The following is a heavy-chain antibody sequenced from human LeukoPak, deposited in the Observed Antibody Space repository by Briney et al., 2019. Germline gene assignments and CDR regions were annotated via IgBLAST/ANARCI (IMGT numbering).Heavy chain of an antibody. D-gene: IGHD2-2*01. J-gene: IGHJ4*02. CDR1: GYTFTSYA. Sequence: ASVKVSCKASGYTFTSYAMHWVRQAPGQRLEWMGWSNASNGNTKYSQEFQGRVTITRDTSASTAYMELSSLRSEDMAVYYCAREYCSSTSCYVDYWGQGTLVTVSS. CDR2: SNASNGNT. V-gene: IGHV1-3*02. CDR3: AREYCSSTSCYVDY.